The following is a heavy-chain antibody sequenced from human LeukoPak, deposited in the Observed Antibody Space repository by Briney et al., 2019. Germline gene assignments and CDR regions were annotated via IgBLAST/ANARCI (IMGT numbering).Heavy chain of an antibody. Sequence: GGSLSLSCAASGFNFSSYGMHWVRQAPGKGLEWVTSIWFDGSNIHYADSVKGRVIISRDNSKSALYLQMNSLRAEDTAIYYCARDSLPKAVTGHFDRWGHGALVTVSS. CDR3: ARDSLPKAVTGHFDR. J-gene: IGHJ4*01. V-gene: IGHV3-33*01. D-gene: IGHD6-19*01. CDR1: GFNFSSYG. CDR2: IWFDGSNI.